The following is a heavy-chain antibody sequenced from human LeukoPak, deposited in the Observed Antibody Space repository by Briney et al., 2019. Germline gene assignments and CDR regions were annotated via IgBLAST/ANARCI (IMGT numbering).Heavy chain of an antibody. Sequence: GSLRLSCAAFGFTFSSYAMHWVRQAPGKGLEWVAVISYDGSNKYYADSVKGRFTISRDNSKDTLYLQMNSLRVEDTAVYYCARVETYYGSGSYSGPDYWGQGTLVTVSS. V-gene: IGHV3-30*04. J-gene: IGHJ4*02. CDR2: ISYDGSNK. D-gene: IGHD3-10*01. CDR3: ARVETYYGSGSYSGPDY. CDR1: GFTFSSYA.